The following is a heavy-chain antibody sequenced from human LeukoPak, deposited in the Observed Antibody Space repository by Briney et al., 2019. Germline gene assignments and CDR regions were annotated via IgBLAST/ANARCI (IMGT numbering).Heavy chain of an antibody. CDR1: GFTFYDYA. V-gene: IGHV3-9*01. CDR2: ISWNSGSI. J-gene: IGHJ4*02. Sequence: GGSLRLSCAASGFTFYDYAMHWVRHAPGKGVEWVSGISWNSGSIGYADSVKGRFTISRDNAKNSLYLQMNSLRAEDTALYYCAKAGSWYGSYYFDYWGQGTLVTVSS. CDR3: AKAGSWYGSYYFDY. D-gene: IGHD6-13*01.